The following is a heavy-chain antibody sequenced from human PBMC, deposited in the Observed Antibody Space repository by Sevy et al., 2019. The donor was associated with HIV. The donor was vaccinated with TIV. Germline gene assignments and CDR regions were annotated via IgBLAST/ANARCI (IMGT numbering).Heavy chain of an antibody. Sequence: GGSLRLSCAASVFTFSSYGMHWVRQAPGKGLEWVAFIRYDGSNKYYADSVKGRFTISRDNSKNTLYLQMNSLRAEDTAVYYCAKRYCSSTSCPPTNYGMDVWGQGTTVTVSS. J-gene: IGHJ6*02. CDR2: IRYDGSNK. V-gene: IGHV3-30*02. CDR3: AKRYCSSTSCPPTNYGMDV. D-gene: IGHD2-2*01. CDR1: VFTFSSYG.